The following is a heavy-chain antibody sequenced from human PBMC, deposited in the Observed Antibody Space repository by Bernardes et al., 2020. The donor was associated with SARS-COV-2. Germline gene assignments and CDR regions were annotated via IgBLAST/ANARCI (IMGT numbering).Heavy chain of an antibody. D-gene: IGHD3-10*01. V-gene: IGHV4-59*01. Sequence: ETLSRTCTVSAGSIGSYYWAWIRQPPGKGLERIGYIYYSGNTNYNPSLKSRVTISVDRSQNQFSLNLSSVTPADTAVYYCARDLSHLVRRGFDLWGRGTLVTVSS. J-gene: IGHJ2*01. CDR1: AGSIGSYY. CDR3: ARDLSHLVRRGFDL. CDR2: IYYSGNT.